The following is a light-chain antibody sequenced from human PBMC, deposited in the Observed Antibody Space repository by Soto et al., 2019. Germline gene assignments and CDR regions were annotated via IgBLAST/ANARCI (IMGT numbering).Light chain of an antibody. CDR2: DVR. CDR1: SSDVGGYNY. J-gene: IGLJ1*01. V-gene: IGLV2-14*01. Sequence: QSALTQPASVSGSPGQSITISCTGTSSDVGGYNYVSWYQQNPGKAPKLMIYDVRNRPSGISNRFSGSKSGNTASLTISGLQAEDEADYYCSSYTSSSTSVFGTGTKLTVL. CDR3: SSYTSSSTSV.